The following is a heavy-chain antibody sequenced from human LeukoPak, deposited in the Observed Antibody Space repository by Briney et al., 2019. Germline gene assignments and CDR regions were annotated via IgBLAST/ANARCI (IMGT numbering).Heavy chain of an antibody. Sequence: GGSLRLSCVAPGLTLSNYWMSWVRQAPGKGLEWVATIKPDGSEKYYVDSVKGRFTISRDNSKNTLYLQMNSLRAEDTAVYYCARLYGGNSRGDYWGQGTLVTVSS. V-gene: IGHV3-7*03. CDR1: GLTLSNYW. J-gene: IGHJ4*02. CDR2: IKPDGSEK. CDR3: ARLYGGNSRGDY. D-gene: IGHD4-23*01.